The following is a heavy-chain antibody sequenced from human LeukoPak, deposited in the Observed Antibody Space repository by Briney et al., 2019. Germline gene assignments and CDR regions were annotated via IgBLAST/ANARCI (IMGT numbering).Heavy chain of an antibody. Sequence: PSETLSLTCTVSGGSISSDYWSWIRQPTGKGLEWIGYIYYTGSTNYNPSLKSRVTISVDTSKNQFSLKLSSVTAADTAVYYCARHRSGTTTDYWGQGTLVTVSS. CDR1: GGSISSDY. V-gene: IGHV4-59*08. J-gene: IGHJ4*02. D-gene: IGHD1-7*01. CDR2: IYYTGST. CDR3: ARHRSGTTTDY.